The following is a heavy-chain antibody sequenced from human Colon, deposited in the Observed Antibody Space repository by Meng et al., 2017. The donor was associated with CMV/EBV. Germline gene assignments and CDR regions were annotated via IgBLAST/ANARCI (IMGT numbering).Heavy chain of an antibody. V-gene: IGHV3-9*01. Sequence: GGSLRLSCAASGFIFDDFAMHWVRQAPGKGLEWVATVNWNSAAIHYAGSVKGRFTISRDNAKNSLSLQMNSLRAEDTAVYYCAKDRGEYFDYWGQGTLVTVSS. D-gene: IGHD3-10*01. J-gene: IGHJ4*02. CDR3: AKDRGEYFDY. CDR1: GFIFDDFA. CDR2: VNWNSAAI.